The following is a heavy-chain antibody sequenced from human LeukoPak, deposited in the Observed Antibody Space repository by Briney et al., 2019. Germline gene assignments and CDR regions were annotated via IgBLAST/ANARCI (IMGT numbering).Heavy chain of an antibody. Sequence: GGSLRLSCAASGFTFDDYAMHWVRQAPGKGLEWVSGISWSSGSIGYADSVKGRFTISRDNAKNSLYLQMNSLRAEDTALYYCAKDITGSYGAFDIWGQGTMVTVSS. CDR3: AKDITGSYGAFDI. CDR1: GFTFDDYA. D-gene: IGHD1-26*01. J-gene: IGHJ3*02. V-gene: IGHV3-9*01. CDR2: ISWSSGSI.